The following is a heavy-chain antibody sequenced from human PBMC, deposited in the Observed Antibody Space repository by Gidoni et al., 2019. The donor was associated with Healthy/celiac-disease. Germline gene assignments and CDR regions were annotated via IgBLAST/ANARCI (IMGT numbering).Heavy chain of an antibody. CDR2: IWYDGSNK. Sequence: QVQLVESGGGVVQPGRSLRLSCAASGFSFSSSCMHWVRQAPGKGLEWVAVIWYDGSNKYYADSVKGRFTISRDNSKNTLYLQMNSLRAEDTAVYYCARVGCSSTSCYLYYYGMDVWGQGTTVTVSS. CDR1: GFSFSSSC. J-gene: IGHJ6*02. D-gene: IGHD2-2*01. CDR3: ARVGCSSTSCYLYYYGMDV. V-gene: IGHV3-33*01.